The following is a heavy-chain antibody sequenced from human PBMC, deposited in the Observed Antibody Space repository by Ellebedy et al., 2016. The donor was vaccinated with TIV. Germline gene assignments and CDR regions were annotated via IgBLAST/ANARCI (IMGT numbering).Heavy chain of an antibody. V-gene: IGHV5-51*01. J-gene: IGHJ6*02. CDR1: GYRFSEYW. D-gene: IGHD1-14*01. Sequence: PGGSLRLSCKGSGYRFSEYWIGWVRQMPGKGLEWMGIIYPGDSDTKYSPSFQGQVTISADKSTSTAYLQWSSLKASDTAIYYCARQEVSCCYYGMDIWGQGTTVTVSS. CDR2: IYPGDSDT. CDR3: ARQEVSCCYYGMDI.